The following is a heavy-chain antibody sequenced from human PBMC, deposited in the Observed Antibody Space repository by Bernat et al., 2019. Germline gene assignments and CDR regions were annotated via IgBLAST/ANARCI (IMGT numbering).Heavy chain of an antibody. J-gene: IGHJ2*01. V-gene: IGHV4-34*01. D-gene: IGHD5-24*01. CDR3: ARDAYFRDGYHFFFVPYFDL. CDR2: INHSGST. Sequence: QVQLQQWGAGLLKPSETLSLTCAVYGGSFSGYYWSWIRQPPGKGLEWIGEINHSGSTNYNPSLKSRVTISVDTSKNQFSLKLSSVTAADTAVYYCARDAYFRDGYHFFFVPYFDLWGRGTLVTVSS. CDR1: GGSFSGYY.